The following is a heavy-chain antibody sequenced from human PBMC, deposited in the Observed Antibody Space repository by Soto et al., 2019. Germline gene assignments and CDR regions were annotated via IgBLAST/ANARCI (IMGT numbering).Heavy chain of an antibody. CDR1: GGTFSSYA. Sequence: ASVKVSCKASGGTFSSYAISWVRQAPGQGLEWMGGIIPIFGTANYAQKFQGRVTITADKSTSTAYMELSSLRSDDTAVYYCAREPMVRAAHGFDIWGQGTMVTVSS. V-gene: IGHV1-69*06. CDR2: IIPIFGTA. J-gene: IGHJ3*02. CDR3: AREPMVRAAHGFDI. D-gene: IGHD3-10*01.